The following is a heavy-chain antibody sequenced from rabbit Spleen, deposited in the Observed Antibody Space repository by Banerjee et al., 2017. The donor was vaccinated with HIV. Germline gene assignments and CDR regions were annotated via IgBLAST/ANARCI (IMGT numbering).Heavy chain of an antibody. Sequence: QERLVESGGGLVKPEGSLKLSCTASGFSFSNKAVMCWVRQAPGKGLEWIGYIDLLFGTTYYATWVDGRFTISSHNAQNTLYLQLNSLTAADTATYFCVRGASSSGYYSLWGPGTLVTVS. CDR1: GFSFSNKA. V-gene: IGHV1S47*01. CDR3: VRGASSSGYYSL. J-gene: IGHJ4*01. D-gene: IGHD1-1*01. CDR2: IDLLFGTT.